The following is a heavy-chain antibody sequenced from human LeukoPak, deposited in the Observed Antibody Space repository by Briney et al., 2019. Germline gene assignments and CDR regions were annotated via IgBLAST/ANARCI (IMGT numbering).Heavy chain of an antibody. CDR2: IKQDGSDK. J-gene: IGHJ4*02. CDR3: AKDMGLGLDY. D-gene: IGHD4/OR15-4a*01. V-gene: IGHV3-7*03. Sequence: PGGSLRLSCAASGFTFSDYWMSWVRQAPGKGLEWVANIKQDGSDKYYVDAVKGRFTISRDNAKNSLYLQMNSLRAEDTALYYCAKDMGLGLDYWGQGTLVTVSS. CDR1: GFTFSDYW.